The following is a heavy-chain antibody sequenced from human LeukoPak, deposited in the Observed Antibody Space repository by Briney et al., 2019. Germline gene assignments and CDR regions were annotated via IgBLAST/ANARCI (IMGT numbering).Heavy chain of an antibody. Sequence: SETLSLTCAVYGGSFSGYYWSWIRQPPGKGLEWIGEINHSGSTNYNPSLKSRVTISVDTSKNQFSLKLSSVTAADTAVYYCARDVGDSDAFDIWGQGTMVTVSS. J-gene: IGHJ3*02. CDR1: GGSFSGYY. CDR3: ARDVGDSDAFDI. CDR2: INHSGST. D-gene: IGHD2-21*02. V-gene: IGHV4-34*01.